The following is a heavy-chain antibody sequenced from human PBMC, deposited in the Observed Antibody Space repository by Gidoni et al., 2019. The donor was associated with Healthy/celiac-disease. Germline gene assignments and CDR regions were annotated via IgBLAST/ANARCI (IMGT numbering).Heavy chain of an antibody. V-gene: IGHV3-30*03. CDR3: AREIIAVAGRRFDY. CDR1: GFPFSSYG. CDR2: ISYDGSNK. D-gene: IGHD6-19*01. J-gene: IGHJ4*02. Sequence: QVQLVESGGGVVQPGRSLRLSCAASGFPFSSYGMHWVRQAPGKGLEWVAVISYDGSNKYYADSVKGRFTISRDNSKNTLYLQMNSLRAEDTAVYYCAREIIAVAGRRFDYWGQGTLVTVSS.